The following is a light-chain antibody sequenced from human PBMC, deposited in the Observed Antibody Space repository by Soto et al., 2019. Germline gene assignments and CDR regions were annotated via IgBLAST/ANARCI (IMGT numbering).Light chain of an antibody. CDR2: EVS. CDR1: SSDVGGYNY. J-gene: IGLJ3*02. Sequence: QSALTQPPSASGSPGQSVTISCTGTSSDVGGYNYVSWYQQHPGKAPKLMIYEVSKRPSGVPDRFSGSKSGNTASLTVSGLQAEDEADYYCSSYAGSNDDHWVFGGGTKLTVL. CDR3: SSYAGSNDDHWV. V-gene: IGLV2-8*01.